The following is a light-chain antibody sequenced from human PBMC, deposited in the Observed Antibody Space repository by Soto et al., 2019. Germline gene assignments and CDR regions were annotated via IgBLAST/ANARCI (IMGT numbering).Light chain of an antibody. Sequence: EIVLTQSPGTLSLSPGERATLSCRAIQSVSSTYLAWYQQKPGQAPRLLLYGASSRATGIPDRFSGSGSGTDFTLTISRLEPEDFAVYYCQQYGSSPPYTFGQGTKLEIK. V-gene: IGKV3-20*01. CDR1: QSVSSTY. CDR2: GAS. J-gene: IGKJ2*01. CDR3: QQYGSSPPYT.